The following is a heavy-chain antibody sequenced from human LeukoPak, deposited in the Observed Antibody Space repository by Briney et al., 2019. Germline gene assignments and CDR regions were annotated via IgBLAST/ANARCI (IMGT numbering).Heavy chain of an antibody. CDR3: ARGPFGSIFGVVRGGGFDP. Sequence: GGSLRLSCAASGFTFGSYAMLWVRQAPGKGLEWEAVISYDGSNKYYADSVKGRFTISRDNSKNTLYLQMNSLRAEDTAVYYCARGPFGSIFGVVRGGGFDPWGQGTLVTVSS. CDR1: GFTFGSYA. V-gene: IGHV3-30-3*01. J-gene: IGHJ5*02. D-gene: IGHD3-3*01. CDR2: ISYDGSNK.